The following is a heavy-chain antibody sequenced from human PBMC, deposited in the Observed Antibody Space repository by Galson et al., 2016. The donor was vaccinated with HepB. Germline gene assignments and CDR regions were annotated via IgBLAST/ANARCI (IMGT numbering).Heavy chain of an antibody. D-gene: IGHD2-15*01. CDR1: GITFSNAY. V-gene: IGHV3-15*01. CDR2: IKRKTHGGTT. Sequence: SLRLSCAASGITFSNAYMGWVRQAPEKGLEWVGRIKRKTHGGTTYYAAPVKGRFTISRDDSKNTLYLQMNSLNTEDTAVYYCTTGSCSGVGCYSFNYWGQGTLVTVSS. J-gene: IGHJ4*02. CDR3: TTGSCSGVGCYSFNY.